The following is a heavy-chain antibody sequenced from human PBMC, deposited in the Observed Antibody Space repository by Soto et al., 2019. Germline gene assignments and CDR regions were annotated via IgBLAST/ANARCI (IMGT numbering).Heavy chain of an antibody. CDR2: ISYDGSNK. D-gene: IGHD2-21*02. CDR1: GFTFSSYG. CDR3: AKDDSLGDRLFDY. V-gene: IGHV3-30*18. Sequence: GGSLRLSCAASGFTFSSYGMHWVRQAPGKGLEWVAVISYDGSNKYYADSVKGRFTISRDNSKNTLYLQMNSLRAEDTAVYYCAKDDSLGDRLFDYWGQGTLVTVSS. J-gene: IGHJ4*02.